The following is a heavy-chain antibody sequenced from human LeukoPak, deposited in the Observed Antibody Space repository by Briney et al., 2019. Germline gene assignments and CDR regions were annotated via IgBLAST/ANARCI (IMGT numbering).Heavy chain of an antibody. CDR2: ISYDGSNK. J-gene: IGHJ4*02. D-gene: IGHD3-10*01. Sequence: GGSLRLSCAASGFTFSSYGMHWVRQAPGKGLEWVAVISYDGSNKYYADSVKGRFTISRDNSKNTLYLQLNSLRAEDTAVYYCAKGNVLLWFGEFLWDYFDYWGQGTLVTVSS. CDR1: GFTFSSYG. V-gene: IGHV3-30*18. CDR3: AKGNVLLWFGEFLWDYFDY.